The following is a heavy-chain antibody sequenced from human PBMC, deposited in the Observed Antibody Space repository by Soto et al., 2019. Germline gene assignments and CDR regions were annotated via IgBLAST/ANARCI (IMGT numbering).Heavy chain of an antibody. Sequence: QVQLVQSGAEVKKPGASVKVSCKASGYTFTSYDINWVRQATGQGLEWMGWMNPYSGNTGYAQKVPGRGTLAKNTPISTAYMELSSLRSEDTAVYYCAREKVGANDYWGQGTLVTVSS. CDR3: AREKVGANDY. V-gene: IGHV1-8*01. CDR2: MNPYSGNT. J-gene: IGHJ4*02. CDR1: GYTFTSYD. D-gene: IGHD1-26*01.